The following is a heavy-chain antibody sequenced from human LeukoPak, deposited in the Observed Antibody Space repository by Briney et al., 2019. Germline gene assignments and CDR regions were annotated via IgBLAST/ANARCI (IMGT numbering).Heavy chain of an antibody. CDR3: ARELGYYFDY. CDR1: GFTFSSYS. Sequence: GGSLRLSCAASGFTFSSYSMNWVRQAPGKGLEYISYISSRSSTIYYADSVEGRFTISRDNAKNSLYLQMNSLRDEDTAVYYCARELGYYFDYWGQGTLVTVSS. J-gene: IGHJ4*02. CDR2: ISSRSSTI. V-gene: IGHV3-48*02.